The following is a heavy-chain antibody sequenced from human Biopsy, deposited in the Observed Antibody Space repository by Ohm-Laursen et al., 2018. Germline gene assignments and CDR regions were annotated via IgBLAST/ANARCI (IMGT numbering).Heavy chain of an antibody. D-gene: IGHD5-12*01. CDR1: GGSVSSGSYY. J-gene: IGHJ3*02. Sequence: GTLSLTCTVSGGSVSSGSYYWSWIRQSPGKGLEWIGYIYYSGSTNYNPSLKSRVTISVDTSRNQFSLKLSSVTAADTAVYYCAGRPWPNAFDIWGQGTMVTVSS. V-gene: IGHV4-61*01. CDR3: AGRPWPNAFDI. CDR2: IYYSGST.